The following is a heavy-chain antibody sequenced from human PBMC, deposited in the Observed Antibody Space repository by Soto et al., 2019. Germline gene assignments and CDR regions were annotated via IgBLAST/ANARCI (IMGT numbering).Heavy chain of an antibody. D-gene: IGHD6-6*01. J-gene: IGHJ4*02. CDR3: SRAESPQDSYFFDS. CDR2: IRNHSYYGNT. CDR1: GFTFSNYA. Sequence: EVQLVESGGGLVQPGRSLGLSCTTSGFTFSNYAISWVRQAPGKGLEWVGLIRNHSYYGNTEYAASLRGRFTISRDDSTGIAYLQMNTLKTEYSAVYYCSRAESPQDSYFFDSWGQGTLVAVSS. V-gene: IGHV3-49*04.